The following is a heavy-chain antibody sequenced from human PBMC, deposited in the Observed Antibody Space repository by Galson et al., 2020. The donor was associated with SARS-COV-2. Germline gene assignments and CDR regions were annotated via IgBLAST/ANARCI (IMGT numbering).Heavy chain of an antibody. D-gene: IGHD6-13*01. CDR1: GFTYSSYT. Sequence: GESLKISCAASGFTYSSYTMNWVRQVPGRGLEWVSSITSSSTYINYADSVKGRFTISRDNAQNSLYLLMNSLRAGDTAVYFCARTGTPHYYYSYYMDVWGKGTTVTVSS. J-gene: IGHJ6*03. V-gene: IGHV3-21*01. CDR2: ITSSSTYI. CDR3: ARTGTPHYYYSYYMDV.